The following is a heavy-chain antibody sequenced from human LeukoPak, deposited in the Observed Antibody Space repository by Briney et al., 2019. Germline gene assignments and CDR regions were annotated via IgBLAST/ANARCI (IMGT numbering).Heavy chain of an antibody. Sequence: ASVKVSCKASGGTLSRYAISWVRQAPGQGLEWMGGIIASFGTANYAQKFQGRVTISADESTSTVYMGLSSLRSEDTAVYYCARIRDGYNDAYDIWGQGTMVTVSS. J-gene: IGHJ3*02. CDR1: GGTLSRYA. D-gene: IGHD5-24*01. CDR3: ARIRDGYNDAYDI. V-gene: IGHV1-69*13. CDR2: IIASFGTA.